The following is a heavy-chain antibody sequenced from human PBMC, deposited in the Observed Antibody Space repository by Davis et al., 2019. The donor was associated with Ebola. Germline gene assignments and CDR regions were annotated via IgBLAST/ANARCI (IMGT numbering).Heavy chain of an antibody. CDR3: IRTYYDSSGPAGADNALDI. V-gene: IGHV3-73*01. Sequence: GESLKISCAASGFTFSGSAMHWVRQASGKGLEWVGRIRGKANSYATAYAASMKGRFTISRDDSKNTAFLQMNSLKTEDTAVYYCIRTYYDSSGPAGADNALDIWGQGTMVTVSS. J-gene: IGHJ3*02. CDR1: GFTFSGSA. CDR2: IRGKANSYAT. D-gene: IGHD3-22*01.